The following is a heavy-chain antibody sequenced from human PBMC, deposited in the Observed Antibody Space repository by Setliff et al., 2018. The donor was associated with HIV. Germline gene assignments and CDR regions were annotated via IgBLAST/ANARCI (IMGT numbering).Heavy chain of an antibody. J-gene: IGHJ3*02. CDR3: ARAINKSFDI. V-gene: IGHV4-4*08. CDR2: MYTSGST. CDR1: GGSISSYY. Sequence: SETLSLTCTVSGGSISSYYWSWIRQPPGRGLEWIGHMYTSGSTTYNPSLKSRVTLSVDTSRNQFSLKLSSVTAADTAVYYCARAINKSFDIWGQGTMVTV.